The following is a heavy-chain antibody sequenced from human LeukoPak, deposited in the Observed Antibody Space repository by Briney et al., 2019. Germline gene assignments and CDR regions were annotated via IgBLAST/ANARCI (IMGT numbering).Heavy chain of an antibody. J-gene: IGHJ4*02. V-gene: IGHV3-21*01. CDR2: ISSSSSYI. D-gene: IGHD6-13*01. CDR1: GFTFSSYG. CDR3: ARDPEQQLGFDY. Sequence: KSGGSLRLSCAASGFTFSSYGMHWVRQAPGKGLEWVSSISSSSSYIYYADSVKGRFTISRDNAKNSLYLQMNSLRAEDTAVYYCARDPEQQLGFDYWGQGTLVTVSS.